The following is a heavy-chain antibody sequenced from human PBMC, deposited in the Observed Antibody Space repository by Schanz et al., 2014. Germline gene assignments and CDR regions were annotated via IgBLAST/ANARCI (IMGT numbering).Heavy chain of an antibody. D-gene: IGHD6-19*01. CDR2: IWYDGSNK. V-gene: IGHV3-33*06. Sequence: VQLLESGGGFVQPGGSLRLSCAASGFTFSSYGMHWVRQAPGKGLEWVAIIWYDGSNKYYADSVKGRFSISRENSKSILYLQMNSLRAEDTAVYYCAKAGSGWSTAGYYYWGQGTLVAVSS. J-gene: IGHJ4*02. CDR3: AKAGSGWSTAGYYY. CDR1: GFTFSSYG.